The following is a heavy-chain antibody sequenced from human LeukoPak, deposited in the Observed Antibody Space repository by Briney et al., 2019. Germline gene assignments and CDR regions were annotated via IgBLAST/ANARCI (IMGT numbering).Heavy chain of an antibody. Sequence: GGSLRLSCAASGFTFSSYAMSWVRQAPGKGLEWVSAISGSGGSTYYADSVRGRFTISRDNSKNTLYLQMNSLRAEDTAVYYCAKDPSPGGSYFHPDYWGQGTLVTVSS. J-gene: IGHJ4*02. CDR2: ISGSGGST. CDR1: GFTFSSYA. V-gene: IGHV3-23*01. D-gene: IGHD1-26*01. CDR3: AKDPSPGGSYFHPDY.